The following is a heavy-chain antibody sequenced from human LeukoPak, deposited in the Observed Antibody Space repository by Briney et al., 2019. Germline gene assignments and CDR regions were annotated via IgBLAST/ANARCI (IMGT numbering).Heavy chain of an antibody. V-gene: IGHV3-30*18. D-gene: IGHD6-19*01. CDR2: ISYDESNK. Sequence: PGGSLRLSCAASGLTFSSYGMHWARQAPGKGLEWVAVISYDESNKYYADSVKGRFTISRDNSKNTLYLQMNSLRAEDTAVYYCAKDAGYSSGWLSFDYWGQGTLVTVSS. CDR3: AKDAGYSSGWLSFDY. J-gene: IGHJ4*02. CDR1: GLTFSSYG.